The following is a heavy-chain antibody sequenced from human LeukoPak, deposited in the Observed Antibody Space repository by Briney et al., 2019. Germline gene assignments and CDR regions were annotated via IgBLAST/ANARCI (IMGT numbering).Heavy chain of an antibody. CDR2: IFPSDSYT. Sequence: GESLKISCKGSGYSFNTYWIGWVRQMPGKGLEWMGIIFPSDSYTTYSPSFQGQVTISVDKSINTAYPQWSSLKASDTAIYYCARRTSYYYGSGSYYIALDYWGQGTLVTVSS. CDR1: GYSFNTYW. D-gene: IGHD3-10*01. J-gene: IGHJ4*02. V-gene: IGHV5-51*01. CDR3: ARRTSYYYGSGSYYIALDY.